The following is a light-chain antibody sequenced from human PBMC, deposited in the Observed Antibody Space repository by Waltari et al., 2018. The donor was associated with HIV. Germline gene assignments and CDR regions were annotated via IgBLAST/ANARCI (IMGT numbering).Light chain of an antibody. CDR1: RLGDYY. Sequence: SSDLTQDPAVSVTLGQTVRITCQGDRLGDYYASWYQQKPGQAPVLVIFGNNQRPSGVPDRFSGSNSGNTASLTITGAQAEDEADYYCNSRDFSDNHVFGGGTKVTV. J-gene: IGLJ2*01. CDR3: NSRDFSDNHV. V-gene: IGLV3-19*01. CDR2: GNN.